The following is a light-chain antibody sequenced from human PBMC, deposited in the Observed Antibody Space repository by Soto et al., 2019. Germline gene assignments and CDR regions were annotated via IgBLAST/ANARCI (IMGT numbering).Light chain of an antibody. CDR1: EFIISSY. Sequence: EIVLTQSPGTLSLSPGERATLSCRASEFIISSYLAWFQQKPGQAPRLLIYGASSRATGIPDRFSGSGSGTDFTLTISRFEPEDFSVYYCQQYGSSPLAFGPGTKVDSK. CDR3: QQYGSSPLA. CDR2: GAS. V-gene: IGKV3-20*01. J-gene: IGKJ3*01.